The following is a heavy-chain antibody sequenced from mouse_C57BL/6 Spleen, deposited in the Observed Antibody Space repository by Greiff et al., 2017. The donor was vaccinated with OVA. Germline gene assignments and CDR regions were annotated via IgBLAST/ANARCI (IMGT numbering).Heavy chain of an antibody. V-gene: IGHV1-69*01. CDR2: IDPSDSYT. CDR1: GYTFTSYW. Sequence: VQLQQSGAELVMPGASVKLSCKASGYTFTSYWMHWVKQRPGQGLEWIGEIDPSDSYTNYNQKFKGKSTLTVDKSSSTAYMQLSSLTSEDSAVYYCARSIYYGNYLFAYWGQGTLVTVSA. CDR3: ARSIYYGNYLFAY. J-gene: IGHJ3*01. D-gene: IGHD2-1*01.